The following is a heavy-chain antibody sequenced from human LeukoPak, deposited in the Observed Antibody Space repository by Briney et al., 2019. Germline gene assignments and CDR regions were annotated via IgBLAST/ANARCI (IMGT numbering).Heavy chain of an antibody. CDR1: GYNFATYW. D-gene: IGHD3-3*01. J-gene: IGHJ6*02. V-gene: IGHV5-51*01. Sequence: GESLKISCEASGYNFATYWIAWVRQMPGKGLEWMGIINPGDSDIRYSPSFQGQVTFSADKSIGTAYLQWSSLRASDTAMYYCARSLTVSGVVTEYGMDVWGQGTTVTVSS. CDR3: ARSLTVSGVVTEYGMDV. CDR2: INPGDSDI.